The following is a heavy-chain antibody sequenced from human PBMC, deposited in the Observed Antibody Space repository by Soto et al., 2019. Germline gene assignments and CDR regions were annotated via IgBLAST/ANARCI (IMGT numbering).Heavy chain of an antibody. CDR1: GGSIIRSSYY. Sequence: PSETLSLTCTVSGGSIIRSSYYWVWIRQPPGKGLEWIGSIYYSGSTYYNPSLKSRVTISVDTSKNQFSLKLSSVTAADTAVYYCARPSSPYDYVWGSYRRSLAYFDYWGQGTLVTVSS. CDR2: IYYSGST. CDR3: ARPSSPYDYVWGSYRRSLAYFDY. V-gene: IGHV4-39*01. D-gene: IGHD3-16*02. J-gene: IGHJ4*02.